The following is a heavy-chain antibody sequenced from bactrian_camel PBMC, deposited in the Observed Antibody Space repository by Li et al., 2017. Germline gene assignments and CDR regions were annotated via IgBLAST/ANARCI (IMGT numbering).Heavy chain of an antibody. J-gene: IGHJ6*01. CDR2: ISWNGDST. Sequence: DVQLVESGGGLVQPGGSLRLSCSTSGFTFDDYAMGWIRQAPGKGLEWVSSISWNGDSTNYPDSVKGRFTISLDNTKTTMHLQMNGLKDEDTAVYYCVADAELLFYGASWYPRCPATDFATWGQGTQVTVS. CDR3: VADAELLFYGASWYPRCPATDFAT. V-gene: IGHV3-1*01. D-gene: IGHD3*01. CDR1: GFTFDDYA.